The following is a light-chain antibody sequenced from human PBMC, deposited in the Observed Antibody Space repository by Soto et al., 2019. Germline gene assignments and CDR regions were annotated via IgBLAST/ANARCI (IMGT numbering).Light chain of an antibody. CDR1: SSDVGGYNY. V-gene: IGLV2-8*01. Sequence: QSALTQPPSASGSPGQSVAISCTGTSSDVGGYNYVSWYQQHPGKAPKLMIYEVNKRPSGVPDRFSGSKSGNTASLTVSGLQAEDEVDYYCSSYACSSNVFGTGTKVTVL. CDR3: SSYACSSNV. CDR2: EVN. J-gene: IGLJ1*01.